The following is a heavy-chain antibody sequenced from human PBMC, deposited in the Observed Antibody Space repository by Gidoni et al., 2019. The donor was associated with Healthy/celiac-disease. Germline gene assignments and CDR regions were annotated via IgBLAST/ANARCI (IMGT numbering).Heavy chain of an antibody. D-gene: IGHD2-15*01. Sequence: QVQLVESGGGVVQPGRSLRLSCAASGFTFSSSGMHWVRQAPGKGLEWVAVIWYDGSNKYYADSVKGRFTISRDNSKNTLYLQMNSLRAEDTAVYYCARRYCSGGSCHHDAFDIWGQGTMVTVSS. CDR1: GFTFSSSG. CDR3: ARRYCSGGSCHHDAFDI. J-gene: IGHJ3*02. CDR2: IWYDGSNK. V-gene: IGHV3-33*01.